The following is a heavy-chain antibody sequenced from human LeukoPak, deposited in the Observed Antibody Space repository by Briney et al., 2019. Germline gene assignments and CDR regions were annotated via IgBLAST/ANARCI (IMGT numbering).Heavy chain of an antibody. J-gene: IGHJ6*02. CDR3: ARDWSSKYPYYYGMDV. Sequence: GGSLRLSCAASGFSFSSYWMSWVRQAPGKGLEWVANIKYDGSEIYSVDSVKGRFTISRDNSKNTLYLQMNSLTAEDTAVYYCARDWSSKYPYYYGMDVWGQGTTVTVSS. CDR1: GFSFSSYW. V-gene: IGHV3-7*01. CDR2: IKYDGSEI. D-gene: IGHD4-11*01.